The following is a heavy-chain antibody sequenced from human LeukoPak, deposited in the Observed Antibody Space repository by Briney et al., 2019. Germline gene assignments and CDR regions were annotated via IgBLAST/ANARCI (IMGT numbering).Heavy chain of an antibody. D-gene: IGHD3-10*01. CDR2: IYYSGST. J-gene: IGHJ3*02. V-gene: IGHV4-59*01. Sequence: PSETLSLTCTVSGGSISSYYWSWIRQPPGKGLEWIGYIYYSGSTNYNPSLKSRVTISVDTSKNQFSLKLSSVTAADTAVYYCARAPPSITMVRGVKTHAFDIWGQGTMVTVSS. CDR1: GGSISSYY. CDR3: ARAPPSITMVRGVKTHAFDI.